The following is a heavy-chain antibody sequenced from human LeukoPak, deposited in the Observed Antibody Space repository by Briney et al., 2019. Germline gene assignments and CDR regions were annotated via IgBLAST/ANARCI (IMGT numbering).Heavy chain of an antibody. V-gene: IGHV3-33*06. CDR2: IWYDGSNK. CDR3: AKDDSSGYSPIFDY. J-gene: IGHJ4*02. D-gene: IGHD3-22*01. CDR1: GFTFSSYG. Sequence: GGSLRLSCAASGFTFSSYGMHWVCQAPGKGLEWVAVIWYDGSNKYYADSVKGRFTISRDNSKNTLYLQMNSLRAEDTAVYYCAKDDSSGYSPIFDYWGQGTLVTVSS.